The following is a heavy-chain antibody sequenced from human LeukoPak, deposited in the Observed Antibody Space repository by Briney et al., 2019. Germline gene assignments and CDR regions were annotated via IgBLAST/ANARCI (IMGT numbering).Heavy chain of an antibody. CDR1: GGTFSSYA. CDR3: ARGYYDSSGYHYSDY. Sequence: GASVKVSCKASGGTFSSYAISWVRQAPGQGLEWMGGIIPIFGTANYAQKFQGRVTITADESTSTAYMELSSLRSEDTAVYYCARGYYDSSGYHYSDYWGQGTLVTVSS. D-gene: IGHD3-22*01. CDR2: IIPIFGTA. J-gene: IGHJ4*02. V-gene: IGHV1-69*13.